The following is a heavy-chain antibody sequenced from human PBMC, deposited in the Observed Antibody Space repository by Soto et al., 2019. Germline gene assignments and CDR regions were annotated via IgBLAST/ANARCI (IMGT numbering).Heavy chain of an antibody. CDR3: ARGRYYYDSSGYLYYFDY. J-gene: IGHJ4*02. CDR1: GFTVSSNY. CDR2: IYSGGST. Sequence: EVQLVESGGGLIQPGGSLRLSCAASGFTVSSNYMSWVRQAPGKGLEWVSVIYSGGSTYYADSVKGRFTISRDNSKNTLYRQMNSLRAEDTAVYYCARGRYYYDSSGYLYYFDYWGQGTLVTVSS. D-gene: IGHD3-22*01. V-gene: IGHV3-53*01.